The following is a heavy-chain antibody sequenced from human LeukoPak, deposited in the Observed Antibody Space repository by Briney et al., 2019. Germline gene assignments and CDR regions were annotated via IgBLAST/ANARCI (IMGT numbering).Heavy chain of an antibody. CDR1: GFSFSSHW. CDR3: ARSKSRAFDY. J-gene: IGHJ4*02. CDR2: TKEDGSDK. Sequence: GGSLRLSCADSGFSFSSHWMSWVRQAPGKGLEWVANTKEDGSDKYYVDSVKGRFTISRDNAKISLYLQMNSLRAEDSAVYYCARSKSRAFDYWGQGTLVTVSS. V-gene: IGHV3-7*01.